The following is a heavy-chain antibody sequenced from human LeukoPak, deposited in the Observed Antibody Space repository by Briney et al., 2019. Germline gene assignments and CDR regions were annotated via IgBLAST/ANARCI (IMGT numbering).Heavy chain of an antibody. J-gene: IGHJ3*02. Sequence: GGSLRLSCAASGFTFSSYSMYWVRQAPGKGLEWVSSISSSSSYIYYADSVKGRFTISRDNAKNSLYLQMNSLRAEDTAVYYCARAHSIAAAGTRFAFDIWGQGTMVTVSS. V-gene: IGHV3-21*01. D-gene: IGHD6-13*01. CDR1: GFTFSSYS. CDR3: ARAHSIAAAGTRFAFDI. CDR2: ISSSSSYI.